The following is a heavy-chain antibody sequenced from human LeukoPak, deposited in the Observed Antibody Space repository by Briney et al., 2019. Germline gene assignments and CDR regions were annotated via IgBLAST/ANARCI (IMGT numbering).Heavy chain of an antibody. J-gene: IGHJ6*03. CDR1: GGSISSYY. V-gene: IGHV4-59*08. Sequence: PSETLSLTCTVSGGSISSYYWSWIRQPPGKGLEWIGYIYYSGSTNYNPSLKSRVTISVDTSKNQFSLKLSSVTAADTAVYYCARHSVGGYDTYYYYYYMDVWGKGTTVTISS. CDR3: ARHSVGGYDTYYYYYYMDV. D-gene: IGHD5-12*01. CDR2: IYYSGST.